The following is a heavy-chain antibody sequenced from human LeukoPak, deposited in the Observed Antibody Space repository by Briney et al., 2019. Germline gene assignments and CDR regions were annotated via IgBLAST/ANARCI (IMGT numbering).Heavy chain of an antibody. V-gene: IGHV3-53*01. CDR3: AREGAGFFDY. CDR1: GFTVSNNY. D-gene: IGHD6-19*01. J-gene: IGHJ4*02. Sequence: GGSLRLSCAASGFTVSNNYMSWVRQAPGKGLEWVLVIYSGGNIYYADSVKGRFTISRDNSKNTLYLQMNSLRAEDTAVYYCAREGAGFFDYWGQGTLVTVSS. CDR2: IYSGGNI.